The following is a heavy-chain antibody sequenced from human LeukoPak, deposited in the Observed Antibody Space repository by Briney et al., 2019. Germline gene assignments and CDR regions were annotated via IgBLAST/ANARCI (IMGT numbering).Heavy chain of an antibody. CDR2: IDSHGGNI. Sequence: PGGSLRLSCAASGFTFSNYWMHWVRQAPGKGLVWVSRIDSHGGNINYGDSVKGRFTISRDNAKNTLYLQMNRLRAEDTAVYYCARDYGSLGDYWGQGILVTVSS. V-gene: IGHV3-74*01. CDR1: GFTFSNYW. CDR3: ARDYGSLGDY. J-gene: IGHJ4*02. D-gene: IGHD1-26*01.